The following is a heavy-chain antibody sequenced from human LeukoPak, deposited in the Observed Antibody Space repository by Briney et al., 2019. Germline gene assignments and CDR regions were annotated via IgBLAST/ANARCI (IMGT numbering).Heavy chain of an antibody. V-gene: IGHV3-21*01. Sequence: PGGSLRLSCAASGLTFSSYSMNWVRQAPGKGLEWVSSISSSSSYIYYADSVKGRFTISRDNAKNSLYLQMNSLRAEDTAVYYCARVVGSGRYFDSWGQGTLVTVSS. D-gene: IGHD3-10*01. CDR3: ARVVGSGRYFDS. CDR2: ISSSSSYI. CDR1: GLTFSSYS. J-gene: IGHJ4*02.